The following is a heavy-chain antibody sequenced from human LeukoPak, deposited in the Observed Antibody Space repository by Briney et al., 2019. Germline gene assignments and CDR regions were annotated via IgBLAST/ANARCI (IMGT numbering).Heavy chain of an antibody. Sequence: GGSLRLSCAASGFTFSSHGMHWVRQAPGKGLEWVALMSYDGSIKSHGDSVRGRFTISRDNAKNSLYLQMNSLRAEDTAVYYCAREGLYDFWSCPSTLWGQGTLVTVSS. D-gene: IGHD3-3*01. CDR1: GFTFSSHG. CDR3: AREGLYDFWSCPSTL. V-gene: IGHV3-30*03. CDR2: MSYDGSIK. J-gene: IGHJ4*02.